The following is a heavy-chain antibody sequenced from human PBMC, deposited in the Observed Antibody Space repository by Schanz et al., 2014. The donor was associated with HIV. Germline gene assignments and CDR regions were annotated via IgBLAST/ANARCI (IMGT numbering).Heavy chain of an antibody. CDR3: ARDTNFGLDV. CDR1: GYIFTGHL. Sequence: QVPLVQSGAEVKEPGASVKVSCKPYGYIFTGHLMHWVRQAPGQGLEWMGWINPNSGATDSAQKFQGRVTMTRDTSISTAFMELSSLRSDDTAVYYCARDTNFGLDVWGQGTTVTVSS. V-gene: IGHV1-2*02. D-gene: IGHD2-8*01. J-gene: IGHJ6*02. CDR2: INPNSGAT.